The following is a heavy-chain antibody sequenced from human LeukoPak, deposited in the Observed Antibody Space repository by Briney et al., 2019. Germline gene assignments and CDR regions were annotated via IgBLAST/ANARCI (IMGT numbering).Heavy chain of an antibody. V-gene: IGHV4-34*01. D-gene: IGHD2-2*01. CDR3: ARGYCSSTSCFNWFDP. Sequence: SETLSLACAVYGGSFSGYYWSWIRQPPGKGLEWIGEINHSGSTNYNPSLKSRVTISVDTSKNQFSLKLSSVTAADTAVYYCARGYCSSTSCFNWFDPWGQGTLVTVSS. J-gene: IGHJ5*02. CDR1: GGSFSGYY. CDR2: INHSGST.